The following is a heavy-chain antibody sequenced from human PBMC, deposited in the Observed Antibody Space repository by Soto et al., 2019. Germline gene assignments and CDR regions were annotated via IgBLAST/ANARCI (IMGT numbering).Heavy chain of an antibody. Sequence: SETLSLTCTVSGGSISSGGYYWSWIRQHPGKGLEWIGYIYYSGSTYYNPSLKSRVTISVDTSKNQFSLKLSSVTAADTAVYYCARDRSEYYYGSGIPQRHFEYWGQGTLVTVSS. CDR1: GGSISSGGYY. CDR3: ARDRSEYYYGSGIPQRHFEY. V-gene: IGHV4-31*03. CDR2: IYYSGST. D-gene: IGHD3-10*01. J-gene: IGHJ4*02.